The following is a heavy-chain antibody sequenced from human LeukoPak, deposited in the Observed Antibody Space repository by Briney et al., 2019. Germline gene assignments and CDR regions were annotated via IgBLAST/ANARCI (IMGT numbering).Heavy chain of an antibody. J-gene: IGHJ3*02. CDR2: ISYDGSNK. CDR3: ARDYYDSSGYLGGAAFDI. V-gene: IGHV3-30*03. Sequence: PGRSLRLSCAASGFTFSSYGMHWVRQAPGKGLEWVAVISYDGSNKYYADSVKGRFTISRDNAKNSLYLQMNSLRAEDTAVYYCARDYYDSSGYLGGAAFDIWGQGTMVTVSS. D-gene: IGHD3-22*01. CDR1: GFTFSSYG.